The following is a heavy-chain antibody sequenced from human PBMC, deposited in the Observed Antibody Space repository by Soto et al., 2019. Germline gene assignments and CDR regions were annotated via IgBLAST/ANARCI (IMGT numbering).Heavy chain of an antibody. CDR2: INHSGST. CDR1: GGSFSGYY. D-gene: IGHD6-13*01. J-gene: IGHJ3*02. V-gene: IGHV4-34*01. CDR3: ARVGYSSSWYRRGAFDI. Sequence: SETLSLTCAVYGGSFSGYYWSWIRQPPRKGLEWIGEINHSGSTNYNPSLKSRVTISVDTSKNQFSLKLTSVTAADTAVYYCARVGYSSSWYRRGAFDIWGQGKMVS.